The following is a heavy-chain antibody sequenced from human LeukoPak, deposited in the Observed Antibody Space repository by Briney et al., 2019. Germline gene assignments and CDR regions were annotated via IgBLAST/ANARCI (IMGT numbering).Heavy chain of an antibody. CDR1: GLTFSDYY. CDR2: ISNSGSTL. Sequence: TTGGSLRLSCAASGLTFSDYYMTWIRQAPGKGLEWVSYISNSGSTLYYADSVKGRFTVSRDNAKNSLYLQMNSLRAEDTAVYYCARERSPYYFYYGLDVWGQGTTVSVSS. J-gene: IGHJ6*02. CDR3: ARERSPYYFYYGLDV. V-gene: IGHV3-11*01.